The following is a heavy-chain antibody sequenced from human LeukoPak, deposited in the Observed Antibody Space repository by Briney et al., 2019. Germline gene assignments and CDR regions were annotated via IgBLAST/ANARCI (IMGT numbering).Heavy chain of an antibody. D-gene: IGHD1-14*01. CDR1: GFTFDNND. CDR3: VRQPDSARYGFDY. J-gene: IGHJ4*02. CDR2: IGSAGYT. V-gene: IGHV3-13*01. Sequence: GGSLRLSCEVSGFTFDNNDMHWVRHSTGKGLEWVSAIGSAGYTYYADSVRGRFTITRDTAKQSLFLQMNSLRVEDTAVYHCVRQPDSARYGFDYWGRGTQVTVSS.